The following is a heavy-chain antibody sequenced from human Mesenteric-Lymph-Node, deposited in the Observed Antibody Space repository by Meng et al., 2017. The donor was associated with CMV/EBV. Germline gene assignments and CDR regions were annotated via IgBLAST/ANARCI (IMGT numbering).Heavy chain of an antibody. D-gene: IGHD5-12*01. CDR2: SSGSGFST. CDR1: GFSFSSYA. Sequence: GESLKISCAASGFSFSSYAMTWVRQAPGKGLEWVSTSSGSGFSTYYADSVKGRFTISRDNSENTLYLQMNYLRAEDTAVYYCARANVGGSDYFHYTGMDVWGQGTTVTVSS. V-gene: IGHV3-23*01. J-gene: IGHJ6*02. CDR3: ARANVGGSDYFHYTGMDV.